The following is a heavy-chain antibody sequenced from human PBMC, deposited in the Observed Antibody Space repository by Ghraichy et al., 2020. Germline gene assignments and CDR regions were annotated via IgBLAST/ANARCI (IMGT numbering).Heavy chain of an antibody. CDR1: GFTFSSYS. J-gene: IGHJ6*02. V-gene: IGHV3-48*02. D-gene: IGHD6-13*01. CDR2: ISSSSSTI. CDR3: ARDLRIAAAGNRYYYYGMDV. Sequence: GGSLRLSCAASGFTFSSYSMNWVRQAPGKGLEWVSYISSSSSTIYYADSVKGRFTISRDNAKNSLYLQMNSLRDEDTAVYYCARDLRIAAAGNRYYYYGMDVWGQGTTVTVSS.